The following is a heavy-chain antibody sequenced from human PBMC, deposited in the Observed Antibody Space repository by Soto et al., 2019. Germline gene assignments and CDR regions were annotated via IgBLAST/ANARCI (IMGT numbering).Heavy chain of an antibody. Sequence: GASLKVSCKASGYTFTSYAMHWVRQAPGQRLEWMGWINAGNGNTKYSQKFQGRVTITRDTSASTAYMELSSLRSEDTAVYYCASPSLGGMWKYDSSGYSFDYWRQGTLVTVSS. D-gene: IGHD3-22*01. CDR3: ASPSLGGMWKYDSSGYSFDY. V-gene: IGHV1-3*01. J-gene: IGHJ4*02. CDR2: INAGNGNT. CDR1: GYTFTSYA.